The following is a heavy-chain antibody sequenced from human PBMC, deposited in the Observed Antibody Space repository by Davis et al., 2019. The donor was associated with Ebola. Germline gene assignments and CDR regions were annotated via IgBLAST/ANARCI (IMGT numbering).Heavy chain of an antibody. CDR3: AREADWYCSGGSCWGAHFDY. CDR2: ISYDGSNK. CDR1: GFTFSSYA. V-gene: IGHV3-30-3*01. Sequence: PGGSLRLSCAASGFTFSSYAMHWVRQAPGKGLEWVAVISYDGSNKYYADSVKGRFTISRDNSKNKLYLQMNSLRAEDTAVYYCAREADWYCSGGSCWGAHFDYWGQGTLVTVSS. D-gene: IGHD2-15*01. J-gene: IGHJ4*02.